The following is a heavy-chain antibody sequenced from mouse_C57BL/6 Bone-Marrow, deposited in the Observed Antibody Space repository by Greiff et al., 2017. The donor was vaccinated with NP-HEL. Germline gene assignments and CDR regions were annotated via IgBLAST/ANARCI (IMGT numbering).Heavy chain of an antibody. CDR1: GFTFSDYY. CDR2: ISNGGGST. Sequence: EVKLMESGGGLVQPGGSLKLSCAASGFTFSDYYMYWVRQTPEKRLEWVAYISNGGGSTYYPDTVKGRFTISRDNAKNTLYLQMSRLKSEDTAMYYCARHPGAMDYWGQGTSVTVSS. J-gene: IGHJ4*01. CDR3: ARHPGAMDY. V-gene: IGHV5-12*01.